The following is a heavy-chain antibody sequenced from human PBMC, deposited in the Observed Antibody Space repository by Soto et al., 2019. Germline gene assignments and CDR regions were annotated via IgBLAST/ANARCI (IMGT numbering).Heavy chain of an antibody. CDR3: ARHRLPPRYSYAHRDYYYYYGMDV. CDR1: GGSISSSSYY. D-gene: IGHD5-18*01. V-gene: IGHV4-39*01. J-gene: IGHJ6*02. Sequence: SETLSLTCTVSGGSISSSSYYWGWIRQPPGKGLEWIGSIYYSGSTYYNPSLKSRVTISVDTSKNQFSLKLSSVTAADTAVYYFARHRLPPRYSYAHRDYYYYYGMDVWGQGTTVTVSS. CDR2: IYYSGST.